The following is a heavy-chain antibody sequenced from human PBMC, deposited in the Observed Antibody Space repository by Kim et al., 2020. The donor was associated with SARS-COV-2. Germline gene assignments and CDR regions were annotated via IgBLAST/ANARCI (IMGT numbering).Heavy chain of an antibody. Sequence: SETLSLTCTVSGGSISSSSYYWGWIRQPPGKGLEWIGSIYYSGSTYYNPSLKSRVTISVDTSKNQFSLKLSSVTAADTAVYYCARRENWLPPYGMDVWGQGTTVTVSS. D-gene: IGHD3-9*01. CDR1: GGSISSSSYY. CDR2: IYYSGST. J-gene: IGHJ6*02. V-gene: IGHV4-39*01. CDR3: ARRENWLPPYGMDV.